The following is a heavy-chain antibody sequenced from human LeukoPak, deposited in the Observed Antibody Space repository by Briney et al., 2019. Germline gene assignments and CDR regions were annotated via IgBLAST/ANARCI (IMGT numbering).Heavy chain of an antibody. CDR1: GFTFSNYW. D-gene: IGHD6-13*01. CDR2: IDQDGSEK. V-gene: IGHV3-7*01. J-gene: IGHJ4*02. Sequence: GGSLRLSCAASGFTFSNYWMTWVRQAPGKGLEWVANIDQDGSEKFYVDSVKGRFTVSRDNAKDSLYLQMNSLRAEDTALYYCARDQGAAGDYWGQGTLVTVSS. CDR3: ARDQGAAGDY.